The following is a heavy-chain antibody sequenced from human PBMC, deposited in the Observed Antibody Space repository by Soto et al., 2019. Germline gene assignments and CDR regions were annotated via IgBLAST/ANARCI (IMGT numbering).Heavy chain of an antibody. CDR3: ARELRFLEWLSRPHYYYGMDV. J-gene: IGHJ6*02. CDR2: IIPIFGTA. D-gene: IGHD3-3*01. V-gene: IGHV1-69*13. Sequence: VASAKVCCKASGGTFSSYAISWVRQAPGQGLEWMRGIIPIFGTANYAQKFQGRVTITADESTSTAYMELSSLRSEDTAVYYCARELRFLEWLSRPHYYYGMDVWGQGTTVTVSS. CDR1: GGTFSSYA.